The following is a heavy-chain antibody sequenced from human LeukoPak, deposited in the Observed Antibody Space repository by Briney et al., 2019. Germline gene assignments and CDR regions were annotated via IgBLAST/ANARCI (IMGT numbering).Heavy chain of an antibody. V-gene: IGHV1-2*06. J-gene: IGHJ4*02. D-gene: IGHD3-22*01. CDR3: ARDHTRYYYDSSGQHPDY. Sequence: GASVKVSCKASGYTFTGYYMHWVRQAPGQGLEWMGRINPNSGGTNYAQKFQGRVTMTRDTSISTAYMELSRPRSDDTAVYYCARDHTRYYYDSSGQHPDYWGQGTLVTVSS. CDR2: INPNSGGT. CDR1: GYTFTGYY.